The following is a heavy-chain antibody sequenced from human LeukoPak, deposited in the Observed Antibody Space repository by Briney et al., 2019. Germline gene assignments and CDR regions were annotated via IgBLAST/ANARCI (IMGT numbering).Heavy chain of an antibody. Sequence: GGSLRLSCAASGFTFDDYAMHWVRQAPGKGLEWVSGISWNSGSIGYADSVKGRFTISRDNAKNSLYLQMNSLRAEDTALYYCAKDRGRGGDCYSTQYFQHWGQGTLVTVSS. J-gene: IGHJ1*01. D-gene: IGHD2-21*02. V-gene: IGHV3-9*01. CDR1: GFTFDDYA. CDR3: AKDRGRGGDCYSTQYFQH. CDR2: ISWNSGSI.